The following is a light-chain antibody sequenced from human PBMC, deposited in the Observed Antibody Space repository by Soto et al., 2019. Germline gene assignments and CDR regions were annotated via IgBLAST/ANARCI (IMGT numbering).Light chain of an antibody. Sequence: VLTQAPGTLPFSPGQRSTLSCRVSQTVSSSYLAWYQQKPGQAPRLLIYGASRRATGIPDRFSGSGTETDFTLIISRLEPEDFAVYYCQQYGYSRWSFGQGTKVDIK. V-gene: IGKV3-20*01. J-gene: IGKJ1*01. CDR3: QQYGYSRWS. CDR1: QTVSSSY. CDR2: GAS.